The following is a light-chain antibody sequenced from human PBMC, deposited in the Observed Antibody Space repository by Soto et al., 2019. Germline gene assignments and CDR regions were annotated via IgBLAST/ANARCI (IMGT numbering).Light chain of an antibody. J-gene: IGKJ5*01. CDR1: QTIMTY. CDR3: QQSYSNPIT. Sequence: DIQMTQSPSSLSASVGDEVTIPCRSSQTIMTYLNWYQLKTGKTPRILIYAASSWPSGVPSRCSGSGSGTDFTLTISRLEPEDFSTYYCQQSYSNPITFGQGTRLEIK. V-gene: IGKV1-39*01. CDR2: AAS.